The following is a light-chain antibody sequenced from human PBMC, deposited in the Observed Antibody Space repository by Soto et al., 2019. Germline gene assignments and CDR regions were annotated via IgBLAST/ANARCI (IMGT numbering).Light chain of an antibody. CDR1: RGISSN. V-gene: IGKV3-15*01. CDR2: DAS. Sequence: EIVLTQSQATLSVSPRDRAILCCRTSRGISSNLAWCQQKPGQAPRLLIYDASSRATGIPARFIGSGSWTEVSLTIISLLYAEFAVFYCHQYYSWSPWTFGQGTKVDI. J-gene: IGKJ1*01. CDR3: HQYYSWSPWT.